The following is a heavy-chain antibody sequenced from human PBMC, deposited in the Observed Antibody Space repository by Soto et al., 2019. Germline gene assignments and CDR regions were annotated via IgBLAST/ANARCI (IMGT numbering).Heavy chain of an antibody. D-gene: IGHD3-3*01. Sequence: GGSLRLSXAGSGFNFSDVWMNWVRQAPGKGLEWIARIKNTADGGATDYASSVQGRFVVSRDDSRKVFYLQMNNLNSADTAIYYCTLRSFLEHWGQGALVTVSS. CDR2: IKNTADGGAT. J-gene: IGHJ4*02. V-gene: IGHV3-15*01. CDR1: GFNFSDVW. CDR3: TLRSFLEH.